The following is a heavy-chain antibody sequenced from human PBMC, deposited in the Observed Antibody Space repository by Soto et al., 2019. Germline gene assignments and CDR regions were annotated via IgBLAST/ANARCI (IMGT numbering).Heavy chain of an antibody. CDR1: GFTFSSYG. J-gene: IGHJ4*02. D-gene: IGHD3-16*01. V-gene: IGHV3-30*18. CDR3: AKDGGDY. CDR2: ISYDGSNK. Sequence: QVQLVESGGGVVQPGRSLRLSCAASGFTFSSYGMHWVRQAPGKGLEWGAVISYDGSNKYYADSVKGRFTISRDNSKNTLYLQMNSLRAEDTALYYCAKDGGDYWGQGTLVTVSS.